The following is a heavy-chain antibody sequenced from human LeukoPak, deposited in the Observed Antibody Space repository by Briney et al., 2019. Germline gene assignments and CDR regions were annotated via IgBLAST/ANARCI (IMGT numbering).Heavy chain of an antibody. Sequence: GASVKVSCKASGYTFTDYYMHWVRQAPGQGLEWMGWISPNGGGTNYAQKFQGRVTMTSDTSINTVYMELSSLRFDDTAVLYCAKPLSPYQYYFDHWGQGTLLSVSS. J-gene: IGHJ4*02. D-gene: IGHD3-16*02. CDR2: ISPNGGGT. CDR1: GYTFTDYY. V-gene: IGHV1-2*02. CDR3: AKPLSPYQYYFDH.